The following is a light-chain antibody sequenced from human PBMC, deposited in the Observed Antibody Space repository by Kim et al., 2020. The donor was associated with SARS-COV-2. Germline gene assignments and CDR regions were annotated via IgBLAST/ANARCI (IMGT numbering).Light chain of an antibody. CDR1: SXDIGXYDY. Sequence: QSALTQPASVSGSPGQSITISCTGTSXDIGXYDYXXXYQQSPGKAPNLLIYXXTKRPSGVSNRFSGXKSGNTASLTISGLQAEDEADYYCSSCGVXGTGTXVT. J-gene: IGLJ1*01. V-gene: IGLV2-14*03. CDR2: XXT. CDR3: SSCGV.